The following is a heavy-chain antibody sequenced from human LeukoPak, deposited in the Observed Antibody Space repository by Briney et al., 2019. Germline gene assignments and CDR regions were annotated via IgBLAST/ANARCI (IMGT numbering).Heavy chain of an antibody. D-gene: IGHD1-26*01. J-gene: IGHJ3*02. CDR1: GYTFTGYY. Sequence: ASVKVSCKASGYTFTGYYMHWVRQAPGRGLEWMGWINPNSGGTNYAQKFQGRVTMTRDTSISTAYMELSRLRSDDTAVYYCARSRGATDAFDIWGQGTMVTVSS. CDR2: INPNSGGT. V-gene: IGHV1-2*02. CDR3: ARSRGATDAFDI.